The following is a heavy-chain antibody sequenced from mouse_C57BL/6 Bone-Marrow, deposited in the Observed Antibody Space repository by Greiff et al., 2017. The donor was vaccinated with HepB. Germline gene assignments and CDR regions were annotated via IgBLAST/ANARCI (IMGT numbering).Heavy chain of an antibody. CDR1: GYTFTSYW. CDR3: ARFSRRAY. J-gene: IGHJ3*01. Sequence: QVQLQQSGAELVMPGASVKLSCKASGYTFTSYWMHWVKQRPGQGLEWIGEIDPSDSYTNYNQKFKGKSTLTVDKSSSTAYMQLSSLTSEDSAVYYCARFSRRAYWGQGTLVTVSA. CDR2: IDPSDSYT. V-gene: IGHV1-69*01. D-gene: IGHD1-1*01.